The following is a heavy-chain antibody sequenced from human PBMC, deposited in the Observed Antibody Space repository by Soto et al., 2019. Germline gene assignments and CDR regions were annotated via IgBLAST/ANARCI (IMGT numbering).Heavy chain of an antibody. D-gene: IGHD2-2*01. Sequence: PSETLSLTCAVSGGSISSSNWWSWVRQPPGKGLEWIGYIYYSGSTNYNPSLKSRVTISVDTSKNQFSLKLSSVTAADTAVYYCARAMTGDFDYWGQGTLVTSPQ. V-gene: IGHV4-4*02. CDR2: IYYSGST. CDR1: GGSISSSNW. CDR3: ARAMTGDFDY. J-gene: IGHJ4*02.